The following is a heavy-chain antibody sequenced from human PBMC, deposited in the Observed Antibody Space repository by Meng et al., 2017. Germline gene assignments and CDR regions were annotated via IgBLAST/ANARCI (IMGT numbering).Heavy chain of an antibody. D-gene: IGHD2-15*01. Sequence: GESLKISCAASGFTFSSYAMSWVRQAPGKGLEWVSAISGSGGSTYYADSVKGRFTISRDNSKNTLYLQMNSLRAEDTAVYYCAKEGCSGGSSITPGAFDIWGQGTMVTVSS. CDR1: GFTFSSYA. CDR3: AKEGCSGGSSITPGAFDI. V-gene: IGHV3-23*01. CDR2: ISGSGGST. J-gene: IGHJ3*02.